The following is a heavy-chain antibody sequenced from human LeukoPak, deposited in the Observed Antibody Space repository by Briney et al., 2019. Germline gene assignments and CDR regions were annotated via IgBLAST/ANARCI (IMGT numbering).Heavy chain of an antibody. J-gene: IGHJ4*02. D-gene: IGHD5-12*01. CDR1: GYSFTSYW. CDR3: ARSGGGYDWSLIY. CDR2: IYPVDSDT. Sequence: GESLKISCKGSGYSFTSYWIGWVRQMPGKGLGWMWIIYPVDSDTRYSPSFQGQVTISADKSISTTYLQWSSLKASDTAMYYCARSGGGYDWSLIYGGQGTLVTVSS. V-gene: IGHV5-51*01.